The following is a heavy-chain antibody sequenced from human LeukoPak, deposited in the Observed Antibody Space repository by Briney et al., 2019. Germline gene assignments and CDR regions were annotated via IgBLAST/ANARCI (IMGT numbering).Heavy chain of an antibody. V-gene: IGHV1-18*01. J-gene: IGHJ4*02. Sequence: ASVKVSCKASGYTFTSYGISWVRQAPGQGLEWMGWISAYNGNTNYAQKLQGRVTITTDTSTSTAYMELRSLRSDDTAVYYCARAWGSITGTSRYDYWGQGTLVTVSS. CDR3: ARAWGSITGTSRYDY. CDR1: GYTFTSYG. CDR2: ISAYNGNT. D-gene: IGHD1-20*01.